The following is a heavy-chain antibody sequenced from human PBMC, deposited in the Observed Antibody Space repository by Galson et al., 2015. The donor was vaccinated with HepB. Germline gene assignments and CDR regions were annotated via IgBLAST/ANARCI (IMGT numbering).Heavy chain of an antibody. V-gene: IGHV3-21*01. CDR3: ARDMEELRGWFDP. J-gene: IGHJ5*02. Sequence: SLRLSCAASGFTFSSYSMNWVRQAPGKGLEWVSSISSSSSYIYYADSVKGRFTISRDNAKNSLYLQMNSLRAEDTAVYYCARDMEELRGWFDPWGQGTLVTVSS. CDR2: ISSSSSYI. D-gene: IGHD1-7*01. CDR1: GFTFSSYS.